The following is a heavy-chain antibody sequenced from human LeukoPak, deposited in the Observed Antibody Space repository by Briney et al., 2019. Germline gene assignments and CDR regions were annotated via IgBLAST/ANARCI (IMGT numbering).Heavy chain of an antibody. Sequence: KTGGSLRLSCAASGFTFSSYSMNWVRQAPGKGLEWVSSISSSSSYIYYADSVKGRFTISRDNARNSLYLEMNSLRVEDTAIYYCAKEHHYGSGSLSYWGQGTLVTVSS. CDR2: ISSSSSYI. CDR3: AKEHHYGSGSLSY. V-gene: IGHV3-21*01. CDR1: GFTFSSYS. J-gene: IGHJ4*02. D-gene: IGHD3-10*01.